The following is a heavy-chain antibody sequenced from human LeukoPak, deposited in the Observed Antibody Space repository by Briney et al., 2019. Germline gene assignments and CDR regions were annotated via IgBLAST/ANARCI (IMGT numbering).Heavy chain of an antibody. D-gene: IGHD3-22*01. CDR1: GGSISSGGYY. CDR3: ARDHPGVVITKVPFL. J-gene: IGHJ4*02. Sequence: SETLSLTCTVSGGSISSGGYYWSWIRQQPGKGLEWIGYIYYSGSTYYNPSLKSRVTISVDTSKNQFSLKLSSVTAADTAVYYCARDHPGVVITKVPFLWGQGTLVTVSS. V-gene: IGHV4-31*03. CDR2: IYYSGST.